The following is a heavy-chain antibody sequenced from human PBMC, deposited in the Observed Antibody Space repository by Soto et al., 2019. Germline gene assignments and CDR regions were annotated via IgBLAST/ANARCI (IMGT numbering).Heavy chain of an antibody. CDR1: GGTFSSYA. J-gene: IGHJ5*02. CDR3: ARVITIFGGPGWFEP. Sequence: QVQLVQSGAEVKKPGSSVKVSCKASGGTFSSYAISWVQQAPGQGLEWMGGIIPIFGTANYAQKFQGRVTITADESTSTAYMELSSLRSEDTAVYYCARVITIFGGPGWFEPWGQGTLVTVSS. D-gene: IGHD3-3*01. V-gene: IGHV1-69*01. CDR2: IIPIFGTA.